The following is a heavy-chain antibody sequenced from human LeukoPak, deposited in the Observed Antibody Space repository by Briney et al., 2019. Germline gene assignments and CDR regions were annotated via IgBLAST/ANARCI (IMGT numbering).Heavy chain of an antibody. Sequence: SETLSLTCTVSGGSISSYYWSWIRQPPGKGLEWIGYIYYSGSTNSNPSLKSRVTISVATSKPQFSLNLKSVTAADTAVYYCARLAVMGATRWFDPWGQGILVTVSS. V-gene: IGHV4-59*08. J-gene: IGHJ5*02. CDR1: GGSISSYY. CDR2: IYYSGST. CDR3: ARLAVMGATRWFDP. D-gene: IGHD1-26*01.